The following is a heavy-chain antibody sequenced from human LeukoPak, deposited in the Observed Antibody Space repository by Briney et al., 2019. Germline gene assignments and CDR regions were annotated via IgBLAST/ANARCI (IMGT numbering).Heavy chain of an antibody. V-gene: IGHV3-23*01. D-gene: IGHD3-10*01. J-gene: IGHJ4*02. Sequence: GGSLRLSCAASGFTFSTYAMGWVRQAPGKGLEWVSAVSSGASSTYYADSVRGRFTISRDNSKNTLYLQMNSLSADDTAVYYCAKDARGSEGFWGQGTLVTVSS. CDR2: VSSGASST. CDR1: GFTFSTYA. CDR3: AKDARGSEGF.